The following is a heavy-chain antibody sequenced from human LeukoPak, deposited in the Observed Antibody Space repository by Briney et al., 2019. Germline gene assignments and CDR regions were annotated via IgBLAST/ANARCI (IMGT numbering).Heavy chain of an antibody. V-gene: IGHV3-53*01. J-gene: IGHJ4*02. CDR3: AKHIGGWFFDY. CDR2: IYSGGST. D-gene: IGHD6-19*01. CDR1: GFTVSSNY. Sequence: PGGSLRLSCAASGFTVSSNYMSWVRQAPGKGLEWVSVIYSGGSTYYADSVKGRFTISRDNSKNTLYLQMNSLRAEDTAAYYCAKHIGGWFFDYWGQGTLVTVSS.